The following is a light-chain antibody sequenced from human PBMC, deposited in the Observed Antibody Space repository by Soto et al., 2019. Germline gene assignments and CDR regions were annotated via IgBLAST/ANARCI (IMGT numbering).Light chain of an antibody. CDR3: QSYDSILTGSV. J-gene: IGLJ1*01. V-gene: IGLV1-40*01. Sequence: QSVLTQPPSVSGAPGQRVTISCTGSSSNIGAVYTVHWYQQLPGTAPKLLIYANSNRPSGVPDRFSGSKSGTSASLAITGLQAEDEADYYCQSYDSILTGSVFGNGTKVTVL. CDR1: SSNIGAVYT. CDR2: ANS.